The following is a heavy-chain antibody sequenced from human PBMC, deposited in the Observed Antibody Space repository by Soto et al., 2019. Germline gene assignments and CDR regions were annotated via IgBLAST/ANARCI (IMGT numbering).Heavy chain of an antibody. CDR3: ARGPPFGR. D-gene: IGHD3-3*01. Sequence: PSETMCVTCAVAGGSISGGGYSWSWIRQPPGKGLEWIGYIYHSGSTYYNPSLKSRVTISVDRSKNQFSLKLSSVTAADTAVYYCARGPPFGRRGQGTLVTVSS. V-gene: IGHV4-30-2*01. J-gene: IGHJ4*02. CDR2: IYHSGST. CDR1: GGSISGGGYS.